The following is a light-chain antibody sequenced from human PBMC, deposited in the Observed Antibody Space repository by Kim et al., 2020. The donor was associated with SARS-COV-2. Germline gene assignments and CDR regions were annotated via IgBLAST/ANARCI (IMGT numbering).Light chain of an antibody. CDR3: QQTYTTPYT. J-gene: IGKJ2*01. V-gene: IGKV1-39*01. CDR1: QSISTY. Sequence: SASVGDRVTITCRASQSISTYLSWYQQKPGKAPKLLIYTASSLQSGVPSRFSGSRSGTNFTPTISSLQPEDFATYYCQQTYTTPYTFGQGTKLEI. CDR2: TAS.